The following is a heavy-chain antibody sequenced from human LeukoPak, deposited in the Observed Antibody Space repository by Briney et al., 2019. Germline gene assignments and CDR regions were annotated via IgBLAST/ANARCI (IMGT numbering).Heavy chain of an antibody. CDR2: VNHSGTS. J-gene: IGHJ4*02. Sequence: PSETLSLTCAVYGGSFSAYYWSWIRQPPGKGLEWIGEVNHSGTSNKNASLKSRVTISVDTSKNQLSLKMSYVTAADTAVYYCARSPRYSGYDYGSDYWGRGILVTVSS. CDR3: ARSPRYSGYDYGSDY. V-gene: IGHV4-34*01. D-gene: IGHD5-12*01. CDR1: GGSFSAYY.